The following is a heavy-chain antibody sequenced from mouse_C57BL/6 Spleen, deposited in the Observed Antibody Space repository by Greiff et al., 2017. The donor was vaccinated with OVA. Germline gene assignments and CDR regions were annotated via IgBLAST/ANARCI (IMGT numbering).Heavy chain of an antibody. CDR2: IYPGSGST. CDR1: GYTFTSYW. J-gene: IGHJ4*01. CDR3: ARGGHYYGSSSNYYAMDY. D-gene: IGHD1-1*01. Sequence: VQLQQPGAELVKPGASVKMSCKASGYTFTSYWITWVKQRPGQGLEWIGDIYPGSGSTNYNEKFKSKATLTVDTSSSTAYMQLSSLTSEDSAVYYCARGGHYYGSSSNYYAMDYWGQGTSVTVSS. V-gene: IGHV1-55*01.